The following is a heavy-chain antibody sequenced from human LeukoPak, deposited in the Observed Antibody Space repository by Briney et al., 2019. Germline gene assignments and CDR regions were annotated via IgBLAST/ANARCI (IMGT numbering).Heavy chain of an antibody. CDR2: ISTSGST. V-gene: IGHV4-61*09. CDR3: ARDRRAAAALYYFYYYCMDV. D-gene: IGHD6-13*01. J-gene: IGHJ6*03. Sequence: SETLSLTCTVSGGSISSSSYYWGWIRQPAGKGLEWIGHISTSGSTNYNPSLKSRVTMSVDTSKNQFSLKLNSVTAADTAVYYCARDRRAAAALYYFYYYCMDVWGKGTTVTISS. CDR1: GGSISSSSYY.